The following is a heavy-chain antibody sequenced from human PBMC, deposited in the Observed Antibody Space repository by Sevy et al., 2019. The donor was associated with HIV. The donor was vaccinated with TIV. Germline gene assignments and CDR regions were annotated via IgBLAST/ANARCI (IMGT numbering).Heavy chain of an antibody. CDR2: INPNSGNT. V-gene: IGHV1-2*02. CDR3: SRDLRLRGYSYGCFDY. J-gene: IGHJ4*02. Sequence: ASVKVSCKASGYTFTGQYIHWVRQAPGQGLEWMGWINPNSGNTNYAQEFQGRVTMTRDTSISTAYMELSGLKSDDKAVYYCSRDLRLRGYSYGCFDYWGQGTLVTVSS. CDR1: GYTFTGQY. D-gene: IGHD5-18*01.